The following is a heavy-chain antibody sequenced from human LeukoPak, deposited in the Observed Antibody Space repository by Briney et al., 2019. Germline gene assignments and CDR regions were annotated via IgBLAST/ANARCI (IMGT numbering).Heavy chain of an antibody. CDR1: GFTFSTYA. D-gene: IGHD2/OR15-2a*01. V-gene: IGHV3-23*01. CDR3: AKDLSRRRDYYYYGMDV. Sequence: PGGSLRLSCAASGFTFSTYAMSWVRQAPGKGLEWVSGISVSGDTTHYADPVKGRFTISRDNSKNTLYLQMNSLRAEDTAVYYCAKDLSRRRDYYYYGMDVWGQGTTVTVSS. CDR2: ISVSGDTT. J-gene: IGHJ6*02.